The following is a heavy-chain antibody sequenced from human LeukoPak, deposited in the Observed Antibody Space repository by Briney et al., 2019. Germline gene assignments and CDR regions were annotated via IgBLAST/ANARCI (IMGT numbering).Heavy chain of an antibody. CDR1: GYTFTSYD. Sequence: ASVKVFCKASGYTFTSYDINWVRQATGQGLEWMGWMNPNSGNTGYAQKFQGRVTMTRNTSISTAYMELSSLRSEDTAVYYCARVGTFGGVIDYWGQGTLVTVSS. CDR3: ARVGTFGGVIDY. J-gene: IGHJ4*02. V-gene: IGHV1-8*01. D-gene: IGHD3-16*01. CDR2: MNPNSGNT.